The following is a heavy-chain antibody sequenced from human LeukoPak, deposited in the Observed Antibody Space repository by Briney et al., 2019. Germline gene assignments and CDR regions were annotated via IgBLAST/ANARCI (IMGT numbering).Heavy chain of an antibody. CDR1: GFTFSSYA. J-gene: IGHJ1*01. CDR3: AKEIYGDSTGGRFQH. Sequence: GGSLRLSCAASGFTFSSYAMSWVRQTPGKGLEWVSVISGTGGSTYYADSVKGRFTISRDNSKNTLYLQMNSLRADDTAVYYCAKEIYGDSTGGRFQHWGQGTLVTVSS. D-gene: IGHD4-17*01. V-gene: IGHV3-23*01. CDR2: ISGTGGST.